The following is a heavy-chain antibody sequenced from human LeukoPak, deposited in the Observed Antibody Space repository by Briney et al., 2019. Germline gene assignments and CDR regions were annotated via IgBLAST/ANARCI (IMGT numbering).Heavy chain of an antibody. CDR2: TYYRSKWYN. V-gene: IGHV6-1*01. CDR1: GDSVASNSTA. J-gene: IGHJ3*01. Sequence: SQTLSLTCVISGDSVASNSTACNWIRQSPSRGLEWLGRTYYRSKWYNDYAVSVKSRITINPDTSKNQFSLQLNSVTPENTAVYYCARGGQGDGYSADEAFDFWGQGTMVTVS. CDR3: ARGGQGDGYSADEAFDF. D-gene: IGHD5-24*01.